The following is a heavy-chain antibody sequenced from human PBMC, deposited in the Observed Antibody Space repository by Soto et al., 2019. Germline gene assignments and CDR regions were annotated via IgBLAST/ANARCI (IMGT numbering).Heavy chain of an antibody. CDR2: ISYDASNK. CDR1: GFTFSSYA. CDR3: AIDKSPYSSVWHNRHFDY. Sequence: QVQLVESGGGVVQPGRSLRLSCAASGFTFSSYAIHWFRQAPGKGLEWVAVISYDASNKYYEDYVKGRFTISRDNSKNTLYLQMNSLRAEDTAVYYCAIDKSPYSSVWHNRHFDYWYQGTLVTVSS. V-gene: IGHV3-30-3*01. J-gene: IGHJ4*02. D-gene: IGHD6-19*01.